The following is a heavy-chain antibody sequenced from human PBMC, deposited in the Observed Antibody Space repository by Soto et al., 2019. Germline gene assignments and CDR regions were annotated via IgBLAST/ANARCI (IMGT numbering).Heavy chain of an antibody. CDR3: ARHHRDDSSGRWFDP. J-gene: IGHJ5*02. CDR2: IYPDDSDT. CDR1: GYTFTSYW. V-gene: IGHV5-51*01. D-gene: IGHD3-22*01. Sequence: GESLKISCQGSGYTFTSYWIAWVRQMPGKGLEWMGIIYPDDSDTRYSPSFQGQVTFSADRSINTAYLQWNSLKASDTAMYYCARHHRDDSSGRWFDPWGQGTLVTVSS.